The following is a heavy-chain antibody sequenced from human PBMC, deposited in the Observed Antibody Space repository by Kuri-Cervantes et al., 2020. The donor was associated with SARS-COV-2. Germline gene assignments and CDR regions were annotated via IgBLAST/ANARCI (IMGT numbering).Heavy chain of an antibody. CDR3: ARRLGSVWFDP. CDR2: IYPGDSDT. D-gene: IGHD3-16*01. CDR1: GYSFTSYW. V-gene: IGHV5-51*01. J-gene: IGHJ5*02. Sequence: KVSCKDSGYSFTSYWIGWVRQMPGKGLEWMGIIYPGDSDTRYSPSFQGQVTISADKSISTAYLQWSSLKASDTAMHYCARRLGSVWFDPWGQGTLVTVSS.